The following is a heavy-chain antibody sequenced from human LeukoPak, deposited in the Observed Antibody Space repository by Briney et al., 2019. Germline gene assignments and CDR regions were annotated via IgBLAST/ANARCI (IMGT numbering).Heavy chain of an antibody. Sequence: GGSLKLSCTASGFTFGTYAMNWVRQAPGKGLQWVALIIGNAATIAYADSVRGRFTISRDNSKNTLYLQMNSLRVEDTAVYYCVKDRTPDGYYSVDYWGQGILVTVSS. CDR3: VKDRTPDGYYSVDY. V-gene: IGHV3-23*01. J-gene: IGHJ4*02. CDR2: IIGNAATI. CDR1: GFTFGTYA. D-gene: IGHD3-3*01.